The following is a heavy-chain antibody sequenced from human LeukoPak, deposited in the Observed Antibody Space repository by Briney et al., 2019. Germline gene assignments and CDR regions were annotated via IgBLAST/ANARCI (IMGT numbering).Heavy chain of an antibody. CDR1: GGSISSYY. D-gene: IGHD2-2*02. J-gene: IGHJ4*02. Sequence: PSETLSLTCTVSGGSISSYYWSWIRQPPGKGLEWIGYIYYSGSTNYNPSLKSRVTISVDTSKNQFSLKLSSVTAADTAVYYCAREEMLGYCSSTSCYSPYYFDYWGQGTLATVSS. CDR3: AREEMLGYCSSTSCYSPYYFDY. V-gene: IGHV4-59*01. CDR2: IYYSGST.